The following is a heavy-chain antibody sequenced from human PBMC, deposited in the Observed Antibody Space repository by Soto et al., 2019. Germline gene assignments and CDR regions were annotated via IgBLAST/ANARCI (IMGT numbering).Heavy chain of an antibody. V-gene: IGHV4-59*08. D-gene: IGHD3-22*01. Sequence: QVQLQESGPGLVKPSETLSLTCTVSGGSISSYYWSWIRQPPGKGLEWIGYIYYSGSTNYNPSLKSRVTISVDTSKNQFSLKLSSVTAADTAVYYCARRGGYYDSSGYPHWYFDLWGRGTLVTVSS. CDR2: IYYSGST. J-gene: IGHJ2*01. CDR1: GGSISSYY. CDR3: ARRGGYYDSSGYPHWYFDL.